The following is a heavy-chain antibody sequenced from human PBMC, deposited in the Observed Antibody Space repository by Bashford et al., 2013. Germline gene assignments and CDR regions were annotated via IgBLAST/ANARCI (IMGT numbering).Heavy chain of an antibody. D-gene: IGHD3-9*01. J-gene: IGHJ4*02. CDR2: ISSSGSSM. CDR1: GFTFSSYA. Sequence: GSLRLSCAASGFTFSSYAMSWVRQAPGKGLEWVSAISSSGSSMYYVDSVKGRFTISRDNAKNSLYLQMNSLRTEDTAIYYCARDRRPNYDTLTGYWVPLPQEPLDYWGQGTLVTVSS. V-gene: IGHV3-23*01. CDR3: ARDRRPNYDTLTGYWVPLPQEPLDY.